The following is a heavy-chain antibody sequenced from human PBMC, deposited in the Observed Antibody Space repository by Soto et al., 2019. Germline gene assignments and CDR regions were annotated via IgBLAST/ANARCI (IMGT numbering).Heavy chain of an antibody. D-gene: IGHD5-12*01. CDR3: TTHVDIVATILYYGMDV. CDR2: ISSSTSTI. J-gene: IGHJ6*02. V-gene: IGHV3-48*01. CDR1: GFTFSSYS. Sequence: GGSLRLSCAASGFTFSSYSMNWVRQAPGKGLEWVSYISSSTSTIYYADSVKGRFTISRDNAKNSLYLQMNSLRAEDTAVYYCTTHVDIVATILYYGMDVWGQGTTVTVSS.